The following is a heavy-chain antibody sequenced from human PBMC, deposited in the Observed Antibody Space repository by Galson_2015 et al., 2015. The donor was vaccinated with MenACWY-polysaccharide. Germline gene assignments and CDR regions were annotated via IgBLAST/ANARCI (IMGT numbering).Heavy chain of an antibody. D-gene: IGHD2-2*01. Sequence: SLRLSCAASGFTFSNYAMSWVRQAPGKGLEWVSTIGGSGSNTHYADSVKGRFTISRDNSKNTLSLQMNSLRAEDTAVYYCASVRYSTGKYQLYYWGQGTLVAVSS. CDR1: GFTFSNYA. CDR3: ASVRYSTGKYQLYY. V-gene: IGHV3-23*01. CDR2: IGGSGSNT. J-gene: IGHJ4*02.